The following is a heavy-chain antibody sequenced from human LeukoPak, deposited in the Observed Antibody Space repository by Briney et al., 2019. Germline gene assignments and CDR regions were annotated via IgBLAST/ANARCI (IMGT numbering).Heavy chain of an antibody. D-gene: IGHD3-22*01. CDR1: GFTFSSYW. Sequence: GGSLRLSCAASGFTFSSYWMSWVRQAPGKGLEWVANIKQDGSEKYYVDSVKGRFTISRDNAKNSLYLQMNSLRAEDTAVYYCARLNYYDSSGYPAAFDYWGQGTLVTVSS. CDR3: ARLNYYDSSGYPAAFDY. V-gene: IGHV3-7*01. J-gene: IGHJ4*02. CDR2: IKQDGSEK.